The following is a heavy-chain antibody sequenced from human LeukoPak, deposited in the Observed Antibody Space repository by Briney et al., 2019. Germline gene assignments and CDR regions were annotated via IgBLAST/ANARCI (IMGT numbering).Heavy chain of an antibody. CDR1: GYTFTIYG. CDR3: ARGPYSSSWYGGSVNNWFDP. J-gene: IGHJ5*02. CDR2: IRAYNGNT. D-gene: IGHD6-13*01. V-gene: IGHV1-18*01. Sequence: ASVTVSCTASGYTFTIYGISWVRQAPGQGLEWMGWIRAYNGNTNYAQKLQGRVNMTTDTSRRTAYMELRSLRSDDTAVYYCARGPYSSSWYGGSVNNWFDPWGQGTLVTVSS.